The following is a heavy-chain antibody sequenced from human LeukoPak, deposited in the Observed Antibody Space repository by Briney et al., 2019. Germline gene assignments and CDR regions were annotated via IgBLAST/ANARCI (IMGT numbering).Heavy chain of an antibody. CDR2: ISGSGGST. J-gene: IGHJ4*02. D-gene: IGHD4-17*01. CDR1: GFTFTTYW. V-gene: IGHV3-23*01. Sequence: GGSLRLSCAASGFTFTTYWMSWVRQAPGKGLEWVSGISGSGGSTYYADSVKGRFTISRDNSKNTLYLQMNSLRAEDTAVYYCARDYYGDYYFDYWGQGTLVSVSS. CDR3: ARDYYGDYYFDY.